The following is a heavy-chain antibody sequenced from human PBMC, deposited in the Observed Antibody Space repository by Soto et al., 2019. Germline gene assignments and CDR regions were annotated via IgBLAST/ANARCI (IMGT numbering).Heavy chain of an antibody. D-gene: IGHD6-19*01. CDR2: VSHDGRNT. CDR3: AKAGRQWLVTSDFNY. CDR1: GFTFSDYA. J-gene: IGHJ4*02. Sequence: VQLVESGGGVVQPGRSLRLSCAASGFTFSDYAMHWVRQAPGKGLEWVAVVSHDGRNTHYADSVKGRFTISRDSPKNTVSLEMTSLRAEDTAVYYCAKAGRQWLVTSDFNYWGQGALVTVSS. V-gene: IGHV3-30*18.